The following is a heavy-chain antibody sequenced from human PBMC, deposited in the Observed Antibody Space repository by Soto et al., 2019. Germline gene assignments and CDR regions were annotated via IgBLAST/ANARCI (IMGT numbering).Heavy chain of an antibody. CDR1: GFTFSSYA. CDR3: ARDPSIGSGGSCLDL. J-gene: IGHJ5*02. V-gene: IGHV3-30-3*01. D-gene: IGHD2-15*01. CDR2: ISYDGSNK. Sequence: GGSLRLSCAASGFTFSSYAMHWVRQAPGKGLEWVAVISYDGSNKYYADSVKGRFTISRDNSKNTLYLQMNSLRAEDTAVYYCARDPSIGSGGSCLDLWGQGTLVTAPQ.